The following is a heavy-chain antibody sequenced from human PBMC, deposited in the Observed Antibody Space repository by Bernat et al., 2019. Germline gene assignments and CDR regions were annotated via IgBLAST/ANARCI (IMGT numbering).Heavy chain of an antibody. J-gene: IGHJ3*02. D-gene: IGHD3-3*01. CDR2: IYYSGST. CDR1: GGSISSGGYY. Sequence: QVQLQESGPGLVKPSQTLSLTCTVSGGSISSGGYYWSWIRQHPGKGLEWIGYIYYSGSTYYNPSLKSRVTISVDTSKNQFSLKLSSVTAAATAVYYCASDTTRRFWGWLLYGGGGDAFDIWGQGTMVTVSS. V-gene: IGHV4-31*03. CDR3: ASDTTRRFWGWLLYGGGGDAFDI.